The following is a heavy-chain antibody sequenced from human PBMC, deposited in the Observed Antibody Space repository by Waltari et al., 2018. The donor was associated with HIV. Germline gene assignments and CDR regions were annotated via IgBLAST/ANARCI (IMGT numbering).Heavy chain of an antibody. J-gene: IGHJ4*02. D-gene: IGHD6-19*01. CDR2: ISYHGDDK. CDR3: AKGASGWSPGY. Sequence: QVHLVESGGGVVQPGRSLRLSCAASGFTFSSYAMHWVRQAPGKGLEGVAVISYHGDDKYYADAVKGRFTISRDNSKNTLYLQMNSLRAGDTAVYYCAKGASGWSPGYWGQGTLVTVSS. V-gene: IGHV3-30*18. CDR1: GFTFSSYA.